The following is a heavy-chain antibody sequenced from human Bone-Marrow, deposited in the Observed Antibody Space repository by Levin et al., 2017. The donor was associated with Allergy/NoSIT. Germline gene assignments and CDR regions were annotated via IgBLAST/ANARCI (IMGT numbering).Heavy chain of an antibody. CDR3: TTDPFFHPTDGSARRLGGAAFDI. J-gene: IGHJ3*02. Sequence: GGSLRLSCAASGFTFSNAWMSWVRQAPGKGLEWVGRIKSKTDGGTTDYAAPVKGRFTISRDDSKNTLYLQMNSLKTEDTAVYYCTTDPFFHPTDGSARRLGGAAFDIWGQGTMVTVSS. V-gene: IGHV3-15*01. D-gene: IGHD1-26*01. CDR1: GFTFSNAW. CDR2: IKSKTDGGTT.